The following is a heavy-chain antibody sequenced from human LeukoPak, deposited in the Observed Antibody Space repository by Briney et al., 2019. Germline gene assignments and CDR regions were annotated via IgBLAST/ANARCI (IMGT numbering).Heavy chain of an antibody. CDR3: TRDSYNDYYFDY. D-gene: IGHD1-1*01. J-gene: IGHJ4*02. V-gene: IGHV1-2*02. CDR1: GYTFTGYY. CDR2: ISPNSGVT. Sequence: ASVKVSCKASGYTFTGYYIHWVRQAPGQGLEWMGWISPNSGVTIYAQKFQGRVTTTRDTSIITAYMELSSLSSDDTAVYYCTRDSYNDYYFDYWGQGTLVTVSS.